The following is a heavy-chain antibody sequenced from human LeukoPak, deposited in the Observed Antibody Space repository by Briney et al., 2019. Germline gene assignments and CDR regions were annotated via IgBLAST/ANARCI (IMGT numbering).Heavy chain of an antibody. CDR1: GFTFSSYW. CDR3: ARGGKQHLLSGYFDH. D-gene: IGHD6-13*01. Sequence: PGGSLRLSCAASGFTFSSYWMSRVRQAPGKGLEWVANIKQDGSEKYYVDSVKGRFTISRDNAKNSLYLQMNSLRAEDTAVYYCARGGKQHLLSGYFDHWGQGTLVTVSS. J-gene: IGHJ4*02. V-gene: IGHV3-7*01. CDR2: IKQDGSEK.